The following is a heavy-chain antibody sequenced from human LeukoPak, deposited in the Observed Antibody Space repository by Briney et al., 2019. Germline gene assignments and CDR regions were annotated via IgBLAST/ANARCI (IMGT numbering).Heavy chain of an antibody. CDR2: IRYDGSNE. CDR1: GFTFSSYG. CDR3: AKAMVRGIDY. J-gene: IGHJ4*02. Sequence: GGSLRLSCAASGFTFSSYGMHWVRQAPGKGLEWVAFIRYDGSNEYYADSVKGRCTIYRDNSKNTLYLQMNSLRAEDTAVYYCAKAMVRGIDYWGQGTLVTVSS. D-gene: IGHD3-10*01. V-gene: IGHV3-30*02.